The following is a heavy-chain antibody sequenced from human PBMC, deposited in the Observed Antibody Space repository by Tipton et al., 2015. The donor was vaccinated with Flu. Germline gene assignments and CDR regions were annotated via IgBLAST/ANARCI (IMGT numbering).Heavy chain of an antibody. CDR2: TRNIANSYTT. V-gene: IGHV3-72*01. CDR1: GFIFSDHY. J-gene: IGHJ4*02. Sequence: GSLRLSCAASGFIFSDHYMDWVRQAPGKGLEWVGRTRNIANSYTTEYAASVNDRFTISRDDSKNLLYLHMSSLTTEDTAVYYCAKGYCSGGYCYSGDSWGQGTLVTVSS. CDR3: AKGYCSGGYCYSGDS. D-gene: IGHD2-15*01.